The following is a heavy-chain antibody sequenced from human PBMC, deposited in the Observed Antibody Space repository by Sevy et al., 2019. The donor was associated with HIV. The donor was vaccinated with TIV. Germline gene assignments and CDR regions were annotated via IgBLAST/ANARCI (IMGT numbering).Heavy chain of an antibody. CDR3: ARDYYGSGSYYEFVY. Sequence: SVTLSLTCTVSGFSISSDYYWGWIRQPPGKGLEWIGSIYDGGSTYYNPSLKSRVTISIDTSKNQFSLKLSSVTAADTAVYYCARDYYGSGSYYEFVYWGQGTLVTVSS. CDR1: GFSISSDYY. V-gene: IGHV4-38-2*02. D-gene: IGHD3-10*01. CDR2: IYDGGST. J-gene: IGHJ4*02.